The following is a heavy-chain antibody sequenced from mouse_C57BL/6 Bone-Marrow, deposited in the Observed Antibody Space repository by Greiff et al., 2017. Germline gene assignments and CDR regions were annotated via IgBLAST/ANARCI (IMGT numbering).Heavy chain of an antibody. V-gene: IGHV5-17*01. Sequence: VNVVESGGGLVKPGGSLKLSCAASGFTFSDYGMHWVRQAPEKGLEWVAYISSGSSTIYYADTVKGRFTISRDNAKNTHFLQMTSLRSDDTAMYYCAREKIYYGSSPWYFDVWGTGTTVTVSS. D-gene: IGHD1-1*01. CDR2: ISSGSSTI. CDR3: AREKIYYGSSPWYFDV. CDR1: GFTFSDYG. J-gene: IGHJ1*03.